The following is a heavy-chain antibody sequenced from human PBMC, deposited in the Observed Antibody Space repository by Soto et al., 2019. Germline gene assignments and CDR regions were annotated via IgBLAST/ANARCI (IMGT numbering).Heavy chain of an antibody. J-gene: IGHJ5*02. CDR1: GYTFTTFW. CDR2: IDPGDTYA. D-gene: IGHD2-2*01. V-gene: IGHV5-10-1*01. Sequence: GESLKISCTCFGYTFTTFWISLVLQMPGKGLEWMGRIDPGDTYATYSPAFQGHVTISADKATSTAYLQWSSLKASDTAMYFCARIYCTTTTCDSWFDPWGQGTLVTVSS. CDR3: ARIYCTTTTCDSWFDP.